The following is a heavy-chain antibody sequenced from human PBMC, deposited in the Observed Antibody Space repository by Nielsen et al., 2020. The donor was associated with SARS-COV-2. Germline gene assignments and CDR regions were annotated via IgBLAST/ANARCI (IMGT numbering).Heavy chain of an antibody. J-gene: IGHJ4*02. CDR2: IYYSGST. CDR1: GGSISSYY. D-gene: IGHD3-3*01. CDR3: ARASPRTIFGVVIIGGSLDY. Sequence: SETLSLTYTVSGGSISSYYWSWIWQPPGKGLEWIGYIYYSGSTNYNPSLKSRVTISVDTSKNQFSLKLSSVTAADTAVYYCARASPRTIFGVVIIGGSLDYWGQGTLVTVSS. V-gene: IGHV4-59*01.